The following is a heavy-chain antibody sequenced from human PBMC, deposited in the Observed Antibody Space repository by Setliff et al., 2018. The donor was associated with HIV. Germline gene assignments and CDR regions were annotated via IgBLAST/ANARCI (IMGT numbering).Heavy chain of an antibody. J-gene: IGHJ6*02. CDR2: FHHTGST. Sequence: SETLSLTCTVSGGSISNSSSCWGWIRQTPGKGLEWIGSFHHTGSTHYNPSLKSRTTMSLDTSRNQVSLKLSSVSAADTAVYYCARDQGLELRGDYYYYGMDVWGQGTTVTVSS. CDR3: ARDQGLELRGDYYYYGMDV. V-gene: IGHV4-39*07. D-gene: IGHD1-7*01. CDR1: GGSISNSSSC.